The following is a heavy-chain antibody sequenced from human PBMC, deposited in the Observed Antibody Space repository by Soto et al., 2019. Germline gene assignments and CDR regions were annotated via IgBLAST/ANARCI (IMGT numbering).Heavy chain of an antibody. CDR3: ARSFLYSSGWYYFDY. Sequence: SETLSLTCTVSGGSISSSSYYWGWIRQPPGKGLEWIGYIYYSGSTNYNPSLKSRVTISVDTSKNQFSLKLSSVTAADTAVYYCARSFLYSSGWYYFDYWGQGTLVTVSS. V-gene: IGHV4-61*05. CDR2: IYYSGST. CDR1: GGSISSSSYY. J-gene: IGHJ4*02. D-gene: IGHD6-19*01.